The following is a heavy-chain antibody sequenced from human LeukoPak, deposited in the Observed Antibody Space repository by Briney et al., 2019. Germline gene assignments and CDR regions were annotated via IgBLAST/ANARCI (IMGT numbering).Heavy chain of an antibody. CDR2: ISSSSGPI. CDR3: ARDLSDAFDI. V-gene: IGHV3-48*01. J-gene: IGHJ3*02. CDR1: GFTFSSYG. Sequence: QPGRSLRLSCAASGFTFSSYGMHWVRQAPGKGLEWVSYISSSSGPIYYADSVKGRFTISRDNAKNSLYLQMNSLRGEDTAVYYCARDLSDAFDIWGQGTMVTVSS.